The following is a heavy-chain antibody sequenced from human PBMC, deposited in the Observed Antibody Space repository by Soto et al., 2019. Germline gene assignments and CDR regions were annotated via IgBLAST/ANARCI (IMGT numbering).Heavy chain of an antibody. Sequence: SETLSLTCAVSGGSTISSNWWNWVRQPPGKGLEWIGEIYHSGSTYYKPSLKSRVAMSVDTSKNQFSLKLTSATAADTAVYYCARRDWSGSTSHFYFDYWGQGVLVTVSS. CDR1: GGSTISSNW. V-gene: IGHV4-4*02. J-gene: IGHJ4*02. CDR3: ARRDWSGSTSHFYFDY. D-gene: IGHD3-9*01. CDR2: IYHSGST.